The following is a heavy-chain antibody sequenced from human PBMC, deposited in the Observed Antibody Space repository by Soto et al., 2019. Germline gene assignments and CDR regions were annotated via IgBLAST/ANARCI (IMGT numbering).Heavy chain of an antibody. V-gene: IGHV3-30*18. J-gene: IGHJ4*02. CDR3: EKEFTGYSSGWYGNYFDY. D-gene: IGHD6-19*01. Sequence: QVQQVESGGGVVQPGRSLRLSCAASGFTFSSYGMHWIRQAPGKGLAWVAVISYDGSNKYYADSVKGRFTISRDNSKNTLYLQMNSRRAEDTAVYYCEKEFTGYSSGWYGNYFDYWGQGTLVTVSS. CDR1: GFTFSSYG. CDR2: ISYDGSNK.